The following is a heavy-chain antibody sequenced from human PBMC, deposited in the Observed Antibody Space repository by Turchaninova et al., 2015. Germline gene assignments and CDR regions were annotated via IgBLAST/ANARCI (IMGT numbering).Heavy chain of an antibody. Sequence: QITLKESGPTLVESTQTLALTCTLSGFSVSPTGVGLGWNRQPPGKALEWLALIYWDDDKRYSPSLKSRLTITKDTSKNQVVLTLTNMDPVDTATYYCAHRRMYIPAAADAFDIWGQGTMVSVSS. CDR1: GFSVSPTGVG. V-gene: IGHV2-5*02. CDR2: IYWDDDK. D-gene: IGHD6-25*01. J-gene: IGHJ3*02. CDR3: AHRRMYIPAAADAFDI.